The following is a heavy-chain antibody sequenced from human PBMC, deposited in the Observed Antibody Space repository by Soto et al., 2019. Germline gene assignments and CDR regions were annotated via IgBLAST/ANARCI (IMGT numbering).Heavy chain of an antibody. CDR2: MKYDGTGT. J-gene: IGHJ4*02. CDR3: ARNLLIADHS. D-gene: IGHD6-13*01. V-gene: IGHV3-74*01. Sequence: GGSLRLSCAASGFTFSSSYMEWVRQAPGKGLVWVARMKYDGTGTGYADSVKGRFTISRDNAKNTLYLELNSLRVEDTAVYYCARNLLIADHSWGQGTLVTVSS. CDR1: GFTFSSSY.